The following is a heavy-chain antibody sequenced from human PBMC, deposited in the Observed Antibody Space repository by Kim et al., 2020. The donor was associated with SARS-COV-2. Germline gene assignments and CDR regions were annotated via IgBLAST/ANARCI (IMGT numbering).Heavy chain of an antibody. CDR1: GDSVSSGIYY. J-gene: IGHJ4*02. Sequence: SETLSLTCTVSGDSVSSGIYYWTWIRQSPGKALEWISYAYYSGYTKYNPSLKSRVTSSVDTSKNQFSLKVTSVTAADTAIYYCARGTDYGLDYWGQGTLVTVSS. CDR3: ARGTDYGLDY. V-gene: IGHV4-61*01. CDR2: AYYSGYT. D-gene: IGHD3-16*01.